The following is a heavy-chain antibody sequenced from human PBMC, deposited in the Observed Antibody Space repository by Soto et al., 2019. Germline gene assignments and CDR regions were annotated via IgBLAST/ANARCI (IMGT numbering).Heavy chain of an antibody. J-gene: IGHJ3*02. CDR1: GYTFTSYG. D-gene: IGHD3-3*01. CDR2: ISAYNGNT. Sequence: ASVKVSCKASGYTFTSYGISWVRQAPGQGLEWMGWISAYNGNTNYAQKLQGRVTMTTDTSTSTAYMELRSLRSDDTAVYYCARDSADFWSGYYTSWSDAFDIWGQGTMVTVSS. V-gene: IGHV1-18*01. CDR3: ARDSADFWSGYYTSWSDAFDI.